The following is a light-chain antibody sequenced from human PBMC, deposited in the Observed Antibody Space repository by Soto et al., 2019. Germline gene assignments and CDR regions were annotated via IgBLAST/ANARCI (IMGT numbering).Light chain of an antibody. CDR2: GAS. V-gene: IGKV3-20*01. CDR1: QSVSSSY. Sequence: EIVLTQSPGTLSLSPGERATLSCRASQSVSSSYLAWYQQKPGQAPMPLIYGASSRPIGIPDRFSGSGSRTDFTLTISRLEPDDFAVCSCQQHGSSPRTFGQGTKVELK. J-gene: IGKJ1*01. CDR3: QQHGSSPRT.